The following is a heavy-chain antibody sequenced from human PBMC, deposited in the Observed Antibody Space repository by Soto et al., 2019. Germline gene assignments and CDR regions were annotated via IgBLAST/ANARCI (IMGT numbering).Heavy chain of an antibody. J-gene: IGHJ5*02. CDR2: ISYNGNT. CDR1: GYIFTSYG. D-gene: IGHD6-13*01. CDR3: ARGSRGAAAGTLNWFDP. V-gene: IGHV1-18*01. Sequence: QVQLVQSGAEVKKPGPSVKVSCKASGYIFTSYGVTWVRQAPGQGLEWMGWISYNGNTNYVKRFQGRVTMTRDTSTSTASMELRGLRSDDTATYYCARGSRGAAAGTLNWFDPCGQGTLVTVSS.